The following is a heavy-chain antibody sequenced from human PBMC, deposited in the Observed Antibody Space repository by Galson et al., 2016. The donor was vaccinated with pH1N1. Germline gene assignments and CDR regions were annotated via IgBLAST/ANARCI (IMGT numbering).Heavy chain of an antibody. CDR1: GGTFRTYV. V-gene: IGHV1-69*01. CDR2: IIPIFGTA. CDR3: ASPSPFYGSSGYYLHFRD. J-gene: IGHJ4*02. D-gene: IGHD3-22*01. Sequence: VSCKASGGTFRTYVISWVRQAPGQGLEWMGGIIPIFGTAKYAQKFQGRVTITADESTSTAYMELSSLRSEDTAVYYCASPSPFYGSSGYYLHFRDWGQGTLVTVSS.